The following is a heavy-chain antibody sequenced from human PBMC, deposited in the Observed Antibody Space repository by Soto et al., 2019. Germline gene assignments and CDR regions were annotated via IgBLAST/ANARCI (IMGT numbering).Heavy chain of an antibody. CDR1: GYSFTTYW. D-gene: IGHD2-2*02. J-gene: IGHJ6*02. Sequence: GESLKISCRGSGYSFTTYWINWVRQMPGKGLEWMGNIDPSGSYTNYSPSFQGHVTISADKSISTAYLQWSSLKASDTAMYYCVRYCSRTSCYKYYGMGVWGQGTAVTVSS. CDR2: IDPSGSYT. V-gene: IGHV5-10-1*01. CDR3: VRYCSRTSCYKYYGMGV.